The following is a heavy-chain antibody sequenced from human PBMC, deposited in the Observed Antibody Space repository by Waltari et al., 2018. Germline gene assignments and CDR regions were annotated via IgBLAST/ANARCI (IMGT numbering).Heavy chain of an antibody. J-gene: IGHJ6*02. Sequence: EVQLVESGGGLVKPGGSLRLSCAASGFTFSSYSMNWVRQAPGKGLEWVSSISSSSSYIYYADAVKGRFTISRDNAKNSLYLQMTSLRAEDTAVYYCARDWELLGDGMDVWGQGTTVTVSS. D-gene: IGHD1-26*01. CDR3: ARDWELLGDGMDV. V-gene: IGHV3-21*01. CDR1: GFTFSSYS. CDR2: ISSSSSYI.